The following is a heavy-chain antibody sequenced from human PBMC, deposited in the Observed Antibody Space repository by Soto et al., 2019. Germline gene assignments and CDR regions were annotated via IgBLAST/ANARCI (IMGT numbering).Heavy chain of an antibody. V-gene: IGHV3-7*03. CDR1: GFTFSNHW. Sequence: PGGSLRLSCAGSGFTFSNHWMNWVRQAPGKGLEWVANIKADGSEKYYVDSVKGRFTISRDNAKNSLYLQMKSLRAEDTAVYYGARARGFDSWGQGT. J-gene: IGHJ5*01. CDR3: ARARGFDS. CDR2: IKADGSEK.